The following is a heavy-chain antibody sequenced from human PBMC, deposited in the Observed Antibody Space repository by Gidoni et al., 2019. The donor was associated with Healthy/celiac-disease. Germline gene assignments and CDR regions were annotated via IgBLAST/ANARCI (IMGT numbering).Heavy chain of an antibody. CDR2: ISWNSGSI. D-gene: IGHD3-10*01. J-gene: IGHJ5*02. V-gene: IGHV3-9*01. CDR3: AKDPYGSGSYYNGHNWFDP. CDR1: GFPFDDYA. Sequence: EVQLVESGGGLVQPGRSLRLSCAASGFPFDDYAMHWVRQAPGKGLEWVSGISWNSGSIGYADSVKGRFTISRDNAKNSLYLQMNSLRAEDTALYYCAKDPYGSGSYYNGHNWFDPWGQGTLVTVSS.